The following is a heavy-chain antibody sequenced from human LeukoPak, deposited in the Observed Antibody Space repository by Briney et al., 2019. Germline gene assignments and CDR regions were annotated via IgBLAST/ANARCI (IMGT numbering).Heavy chain of an antibody. CDR2: INPNSGGT. J-gene: IGHJ4*02. CDR1: GYTFTGYY. CDR3: ARDGEYRSEIDIDY. V-gene: IGHV1-2*02. Sequence: ASVKVSCKASGYTFTGYYMHWVRQAPGQGLEWMGWINPNSGGTNYAQKFQGRVTMTRDTSISTAYMELSRLRSDDTAVYYCARDGEYRSEIDIDYWGQGTLVTVSS. D-gene: IGHD2/OR15-2a*01.